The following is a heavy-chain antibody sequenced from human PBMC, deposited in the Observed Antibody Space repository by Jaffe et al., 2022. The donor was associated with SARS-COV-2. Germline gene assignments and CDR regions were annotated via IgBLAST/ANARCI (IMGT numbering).Heavy chain of an antibody. V-gene: IGHV3-23*04. Sequence: EVQLVESGGGLVQPGGSLRLSCAASGITFSVYAMTWVRQAPGKGLEWVATISGGSTGGITYYGDSVKGRVTISRDNSKSTLYLQMSSLRAEDTAVYYCAKGVWGSQKEYYYYMDVWGKGTTVTVSS. D-gene: IGHD3-10*01. CDR1: GITFSVYA. J-gene: IGHJ6*03. CDR2: ISGGSTGGIT. CDR3: AKGVWGSQKEYYYYMDV.